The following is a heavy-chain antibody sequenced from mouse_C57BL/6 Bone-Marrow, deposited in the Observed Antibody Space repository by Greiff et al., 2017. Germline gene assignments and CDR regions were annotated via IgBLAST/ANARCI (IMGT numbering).Heavy chain of an antibody. CDR2: IWTGGGT. J-gene: IGHJ4*01. CDR3: ASDENYYAMDY. CDR1: GFSLTSYA. V-gene: IGHV2-9-1*01. Sequence: VKLMESGPGLVAPSQSLSITCTVSGFSLTSYAISWVRPPPGKGLEWLGVIWTGGGTNYNSALKSRLSISIDNSKSQVFLKMNSLQTDDTARYYCASDENYYAMDYWGQGTSVTVSS.